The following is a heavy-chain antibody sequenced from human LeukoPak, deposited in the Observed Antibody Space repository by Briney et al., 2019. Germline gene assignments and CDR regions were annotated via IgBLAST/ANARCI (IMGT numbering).Heavy chain of an antibody. J-gene: IGHJ4*02. CDR1: GCSFRGFD. D-gene: IGHD3-10*01. V-gene: IGHV3-48*03. CDR2: IGTSVNAI. CDR3: ARDSVWFGDLLN. Sequence: GGSLRLFCAASGCSFRGFDMNWVRQAPGKGLEWIAHIGTSVNAIYYADSVKGRFTISRDNARDSLFLQMDSLRVEDTAVYYCARDSVWFGDLLNWGQGALVIVST.